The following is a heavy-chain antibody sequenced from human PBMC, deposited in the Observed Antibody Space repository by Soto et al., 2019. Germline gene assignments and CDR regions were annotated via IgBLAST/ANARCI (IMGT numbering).Heavy chain of an antibody. V-gene: IGHV4-39*01. CDR2: IRYSGST. CDR3: ASTKDETLYFDY. J-gene: IGHJ4*02. D-gene: IGHD2-15*01. Sequence: QLQLQESGPGLVKPSETLSLTCSVSGDSISISSYYWGWVRQPPGKGLEWIGSIRYSGSTHYNPSLQSRVTISEHASKKQFSLKLGSVTAADPAMYYCASTKDETLYFDYWGQGNLVTVSS. CDR1: GDSISISSYY.